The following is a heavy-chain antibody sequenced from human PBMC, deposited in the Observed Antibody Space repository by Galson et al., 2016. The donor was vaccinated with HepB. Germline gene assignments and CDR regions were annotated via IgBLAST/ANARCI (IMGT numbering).Heavy chain of an antibody. D-gene: IGHD2/OR15-2a*01. J-gene: IGHJ4*02. Sequence: SLRLSCAGSGFIFRGYGMHWVRQAPGKGLEWVAADSLDRRRKFYTDSVRGRFTISRDNSNNMLFLQMSSLTEDDTAVYYCARRHEYCPPVGCSFDYWGQGTLVSVSS. CDR3: ARRHEYCPPVGCSFDY. V-gene: IGHV3-30*03. CDR1: GFIFRGYG. CDR2: DSLDRRRK.